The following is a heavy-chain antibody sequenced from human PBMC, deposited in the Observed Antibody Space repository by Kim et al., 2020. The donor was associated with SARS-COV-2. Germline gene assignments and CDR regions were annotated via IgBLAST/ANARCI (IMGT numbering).Heavy chain of an antibody. CDR2: IYPSGSH. D-gene: IGHD2-15*01. CDR3: ARLYCSGGSCYFDY. Sequence: AGKGLERNGRIYPSGSHTHNPSLKSRFTMSVDTSKNQFSLKLSSVTAADTAVYYCARLYCSGGSCYFDYWGQGTLVTVSS. V-gene: IGHV4-4*07. J-gene: IGHJ4*02.